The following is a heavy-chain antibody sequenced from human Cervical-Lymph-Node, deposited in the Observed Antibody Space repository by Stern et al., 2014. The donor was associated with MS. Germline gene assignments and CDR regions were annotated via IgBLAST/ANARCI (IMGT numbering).Heavy chain of an antibody. J-gene: IGHJ6*02. CDR1: GGSVNSDGDY. CDR2: IYNTGRT. V-gene: IGHV4-61*08. D-gene: IGHD3-10*01. CDR3: ARDRQRAGSEIRGIDV. Sequence: QVQLQESGPGLVKPSETLSLSCTVSGGSVNSDGDYWSWIRQPPGKGLEWIGYIYNTGRTNYNPSVKSRVTISVDMSKIQFSLKLSSVTPADTAMYYCARDRQRAGSEIRGIDVWGQGTTVIVSS.